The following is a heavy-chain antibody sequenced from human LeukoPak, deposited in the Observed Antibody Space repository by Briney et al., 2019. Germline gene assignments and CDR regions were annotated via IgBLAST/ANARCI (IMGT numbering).Heavy chain of an antibody. J-gene: IGHJ4*02. CDR3: ATNSNYNFDS. D-gene: IGHD4-11*01. Sequence: GGSLRLSCAASGFTFSNYGMHWVRQAPGKGLEWVAFIRYDGSNKYYTDSVKGRFTISRDNSRNTLYLQMNSLRPEGTAVYYCATNSNYNFDSWGQGILVTVSS. CDR2: IRYDGSNK. CDR1: GFTFSNYG. V-gene: IGHV3-30*02.